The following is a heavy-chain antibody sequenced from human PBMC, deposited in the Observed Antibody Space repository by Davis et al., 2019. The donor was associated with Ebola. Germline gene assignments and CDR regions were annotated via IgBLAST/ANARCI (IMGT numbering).Heavy chain of an antibody. J-gene: IGHJ6*02. CDR3: ARGSGIVVVVAATRSYYGMDV. D-gene: IGHD2-15*01. CDR1: GGSTSSSNW. Sequence: MPSETLSLTCAVSGGSTSSSNWWSWVRQPPGTGLEWIGEIYHSGSTNYNPSLKSRVTISVDTSKNQFSLKLSSVTAADTAVYYCARGSGIVVVVAATRSYYGMDVWGQGTTVTVSS. V-gene: IGHV4-4*02. CDR2: IYHSGST.